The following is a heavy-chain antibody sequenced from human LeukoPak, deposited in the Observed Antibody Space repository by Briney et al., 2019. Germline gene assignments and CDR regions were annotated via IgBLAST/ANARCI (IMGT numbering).Heavy chain of an antibody. D-gene: IGHD2-2*01. CDR1: GFTFSSYG. CDR2: ISYDGSNK. Sequence: PGRSLTLSCAASGFTFSSYGMHWVRQAPGKGLEWVAVISYDGSNKYYADSVKGRFTISRDNSKNTLYLQMNSLRAEDTAVYYCAKDLVYLGYCSSTSCYAYAIDIWGQGTMVTVSS. J-gene: IGHJ3*02. CDR3: AKDLVYLGYCSSTSCYAYAIDI. V-gene: IGHV3-30*18.